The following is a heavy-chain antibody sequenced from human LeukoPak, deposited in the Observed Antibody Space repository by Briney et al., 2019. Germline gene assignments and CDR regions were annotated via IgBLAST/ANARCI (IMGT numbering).Heavy chain of an antibody. CDR3: ARHAGSSDSSSWYVAYYYYGMDV. V-gene: IGHV4-59*08. J-gene: IGHJ6*02. CDR2: IYYSGST. CDR1: GGSISSYY. Sequence: PSETLSLTCTVSGGSISSYYWSWIRQPPGKGLEWIGYIYYSGSTNYNPSLKSRVTISVDTSKNQFSLKLSSVTAADTAVYYCARHAGSSDSSSWYVAYYYYGMDVWGQGTTVTVSS. D-gene: IGHD6-13*01.